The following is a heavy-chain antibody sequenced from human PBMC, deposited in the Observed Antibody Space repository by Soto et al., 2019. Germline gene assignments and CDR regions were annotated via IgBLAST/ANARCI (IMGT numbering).Heavy chain of an antibody. CDR3: ARLGSAAGALDY. D-gene: IGHD3-10*01. CDR2: IYYSGNT. CDR1: GGSISSYY. Sequence: QVQLQESGPGLVKPSETLSLTCIVSGGSISSYYWNWIRQPPGKGLEWIGYIYYSGNTNYNPSLQSRVTISVDTSKNQFSLKLNSVTAADTAVYYCARLGSAAGALDYWGQGTLVTVSS. V-gene: IGHV4-59*01. J-gene: IGHJ4*02.